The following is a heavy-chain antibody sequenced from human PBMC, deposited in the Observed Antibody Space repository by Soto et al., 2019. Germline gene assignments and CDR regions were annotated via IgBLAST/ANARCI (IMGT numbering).Heavy chain of an antibody. Sequence: QVQLVHSGAEVRKPGSSVKVSCKASGDTFSFYSIHWVRQAPGLGLEWMGRINPILSMSNYAQRFQGRVTMTADKSTSTAYMKLSGLRSEDTAIYYCASSYGSGYRAFDYWGQGALVTVSS. CDR1: GDTFSFYS. J-gene: IGHJ4*02. CDR3: ASSYGSGYRAFDY. D-gene: IGHD3-10*01. V-gene: IGHV1-69*02. CDR2: INPILSMS.